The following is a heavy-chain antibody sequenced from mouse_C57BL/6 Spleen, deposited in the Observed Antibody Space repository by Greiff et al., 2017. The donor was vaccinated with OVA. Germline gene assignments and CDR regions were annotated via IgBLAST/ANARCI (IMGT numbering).Heavy chain of an antibody. Sequence: QVQLQQPGAELVKPGASVKLSCKASGYTFTSYWMHWVKQRPGQGLEWIGMINPNSGSTNYNEKFKSKATLTVDKSSSTAYMQLSSLTSEDSAVYYCASTNWDDFDDWGQGTTLTVSS. CDR2: INPNSGST. D-gene: IGHD4-1*01. V-gene: IGHV1-64*01. CDR3: ASTNWDDFDD. J-gene: IGHJ2*01. CDR1: GYTFTSYW.